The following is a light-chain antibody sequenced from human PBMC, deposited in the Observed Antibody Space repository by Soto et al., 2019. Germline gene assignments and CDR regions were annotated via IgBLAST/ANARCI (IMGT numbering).Light chain of an antibody. CDR1: QSIYSN. V-gene: IGKV1-39*01. CDR3: QQSDSTPWT. CDR2: AAS. Sequence: DIQMTQSPSSLPASVGDRVTITCRASQSIYSNLNWYQHKPGKAPRVLIYAASSLQAGVPSRFSGSGSGTDFTLTISSLQPEDFATYYCQQSDSTPWTFGQGTKVEVK. J-gene: IGKJ1*01.